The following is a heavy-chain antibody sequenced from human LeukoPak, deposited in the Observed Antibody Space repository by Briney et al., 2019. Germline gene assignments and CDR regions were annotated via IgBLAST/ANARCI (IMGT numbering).Heavy chain of an antibody. CDR1: GGSISSYY. D-gene: IGHD6-19*01. CDR3: ARGVAVAGTYYWFDP. Sequence: SETPSLTCTVSGGSISSYYWSCIRQPAGKGLEWIGRIYTSGSTNYNPSLKSRVTMSVDTSKNQFSLKLSSVTAADTAVYYCARGVAVAGTYYWFDPWGQGTLVTVSS. V-gene: IGHV4-4*07. CDR2: IYTSGST. J-gene: IGHJ5*02.